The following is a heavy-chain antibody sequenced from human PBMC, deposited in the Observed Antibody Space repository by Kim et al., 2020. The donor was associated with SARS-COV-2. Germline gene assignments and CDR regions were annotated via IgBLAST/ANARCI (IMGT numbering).Heavy chain of an antibody. CDR2: ISSSSSYI. D-gene: IGHD3-10*01. CDR1: GFTFSSYS. CDR3: ARPDYYGSGSYRPPDY. Sequence: GGSLRLSCAASGFTFSSYSMNWVRQAPGKGLEWVSSISSSSSYIYYADSVKGRFTISRDNAKNSLYLQMNSLRAEDTAVYYCARPDYYGSGSYRPPDYWGQGTLVTVSS. V-gene: IGHV3-21*01. J-gene: IGHJ4*02.